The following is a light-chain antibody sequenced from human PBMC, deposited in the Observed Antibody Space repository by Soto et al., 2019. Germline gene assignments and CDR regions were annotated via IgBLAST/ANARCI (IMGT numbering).Light chain of an antibody. J-gene: IGKJ5*01. Sequence: DNQMTQSTSSLSASVGDRVTITCRASQSISSYVNWYQQKPGRAPKLLIYDASNLEAGVPSRFRGSGSGTDFTFTISRLQPEDIATYYCQQYEHLPSFGQGTRLEIK. CDR2: DAS. V-gene: IGKV1-33*01. CDR1: QSISSY. CDR3: QQYEHLPS.